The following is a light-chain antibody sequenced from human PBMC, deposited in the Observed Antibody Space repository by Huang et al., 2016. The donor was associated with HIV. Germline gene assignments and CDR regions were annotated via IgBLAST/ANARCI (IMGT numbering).Light chain of an antibody. Sequence: DIQMTQSPSTLSASVGDRVNITCRASQNIDVYLAWYQQKPGKAPKLLIYKASSLESGVPSRFSGSGSGTEFTLIISSLQPDDSATYYCQQYGSFPVYTFGQGTKVEI. CDR3: QQYGSFPVYT. CDR2: KAS. CDR1: QNIDVY. V-gene: IGKV1-5*03. J-gene: IGKJ2*01.